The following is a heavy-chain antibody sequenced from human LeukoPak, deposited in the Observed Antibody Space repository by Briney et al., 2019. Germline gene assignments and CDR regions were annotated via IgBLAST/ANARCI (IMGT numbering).Heavy chain of an antibody. V-gene: IGHV4-39*01. D-gene: IGHD1-26*01. CDR3: ARREVGATPDY. CDR1: GGSISSSSYY. CDR2: IYYSGST. J-gene: IGHJ4*02. Sequence: PSGTLSLTCTVSGGSISSSSYYWGWIRQPPGKGLEWIGSIYYSGSTYYNPSLKSRVTISVDTSKNQFSLKLSSVTAADTAVYYCARREVGATPDYWGQGTLVTVSS.